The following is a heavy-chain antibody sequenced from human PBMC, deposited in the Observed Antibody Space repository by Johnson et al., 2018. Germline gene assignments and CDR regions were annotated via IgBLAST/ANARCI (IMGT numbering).Heavy chain of an antibody. D-gene: IGHD1-26*01. J-gene: IGHJ3*02. CDR3: TTDTPDTGSYKNAFDI. CDR1: GFIFTNAW. CDR2: IQSKTDGGTA. V-gene: IGHV3-15*01. Sequence: VQLVESGGDLVEPGGSLRLSCAASGFIFTNAWMAWVRQAPGKGLEWVGRIQSKTDGGTADYAAPVKGRFTISRDDSKTTLYLQRNSLKTEDTAVYYCTTDTPDTGSYKNAFDIWGQGTMVTGSS.